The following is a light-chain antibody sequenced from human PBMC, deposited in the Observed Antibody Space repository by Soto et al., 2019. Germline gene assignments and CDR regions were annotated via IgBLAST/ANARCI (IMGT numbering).Light chain of an antibody. CDR2: DVS. CDR3: QHRNDWPFT. V-gene: IGKV3-11*01. J-gene: IGKJ4*01. CDR1: QSVYSY. Sequence: EVVLTQSPATLSLSPGERATLSCRSSQSVYSYLAWYHQKPGQPPRLLISDVSNRATGIPARFSGSGYGTDFTLTISSLEPEDFAVYYCQHRNDWPFTFGGGTKVESK.